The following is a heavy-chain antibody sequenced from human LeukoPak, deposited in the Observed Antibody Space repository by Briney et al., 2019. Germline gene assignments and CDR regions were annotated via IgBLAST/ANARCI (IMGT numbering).Heavy chain of an antibody. V-gene: IGHV4-30-4*01. CDR2: IYYSGST. J-gene: IGHJ5*02. CDR3: ARDTGEAFDP. Sequence: SQTLSLTCTVSGGSINSGDYYWSWIRPPPGKGLEWIGYIYYSGSTYYNPSLKSRVTISVDTSKNQFSLKLSSVTAADTAVYYCARDTGEAFDPWGQGTLVTVSS. CDR1: GGSINSGDYY. D-gene: IGHD1-14*01.